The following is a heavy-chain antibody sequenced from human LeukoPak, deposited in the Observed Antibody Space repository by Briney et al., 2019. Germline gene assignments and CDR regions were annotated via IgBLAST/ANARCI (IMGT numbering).Heavy chain of an antibody. CDR3: ARARYYDILTGSDAFDI. D-gene: IGHD3-9*01. CDR1: GYTFTSYG. CDR2: ISAYNGNT. Sequence: ASVKVSCKASGYTFTSYGISRVRQAPAQGLEWMGWISAYNGNTNYAQKLQGRVTMTTDTSTSTAYMELRSLRSDDTAVYYCARARYYDILTGSDAFDIWGQGTMVTVSS. J-gene: IGHJ3*02. V-gene: IGHV1-18*01.